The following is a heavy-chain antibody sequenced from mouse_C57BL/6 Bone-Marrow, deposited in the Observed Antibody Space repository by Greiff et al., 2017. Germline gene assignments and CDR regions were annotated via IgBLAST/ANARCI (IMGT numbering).Heavy chain of an antibody. V-gene: IGHV2-2*01. CDR3: AEEVDLYYYGFGLAY. Sequence: QVQLTQSGPGLVQPSQSLSITCTVSGFSLTSYGVHWVRQSPGKGLEWLGVIWSGGSTDYNAAFISKLSISKDNSKSQFFFKMNILQADDTDIYYFAEEVDLYYYGFGLAYWGQGTLVTVSA. J-gene: IGHJ3*01. CDR2: IWSGGST. CDR1: GFSLTSYG. D-gene: IGHD2-1*01.